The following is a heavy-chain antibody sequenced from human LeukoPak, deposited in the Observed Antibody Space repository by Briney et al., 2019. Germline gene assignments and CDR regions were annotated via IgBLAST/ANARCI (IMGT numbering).Heavy chain of an antibody. Sequence: GGSLRLSCAGSGFSFSSYAMHWVRQAPGKGLEWVAVISYDGSNKYYADSVKGRFTISRDNSKNTLYLQMNSLRAEDTAVYYCASQYSSGWPFSAEYFQHWGQGTLVTVSS. CDR2: ISYDGSNK. D-gene: IGHD6-19*01. CDR3: ASQYSSGWPFSAEYFQH. V-gene: IGHV3-30*04. J-gene: IGHJ1*01. CDR1: GFSFSSYA.